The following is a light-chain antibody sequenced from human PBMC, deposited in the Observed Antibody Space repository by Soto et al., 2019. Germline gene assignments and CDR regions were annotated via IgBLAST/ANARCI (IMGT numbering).Light chain of an antibody. CDR2: GAF. CDR1: PSVTNY. V-gene: IGKV3D-15*01. J-gene: IGKJ5*01. Sequence: PGEGATLSCRASPSVTNYLAWYXQKXGQXXRXXXYGAFNRAAGIPARFSGSGYGTDFTLTISSLEPEDFAVYHCQHYNNWPITFGQGKRLEIK. CDR3: QHYNNWPIT.